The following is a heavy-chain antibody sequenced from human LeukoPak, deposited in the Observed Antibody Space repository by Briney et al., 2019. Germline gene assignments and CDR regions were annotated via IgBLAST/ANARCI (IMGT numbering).Heavy chain of an antibody. CDR3: ARGDSYGYTSGFDY. D-gene: IGHD5-18*01. CDR2: INPDRGGT. V-gene: IGHV1-2*02. CDR1: GYTFTGYY. Sequence: GAAVKESCKASGYTFTGYYIHWVRQPPGQGLEWMGWINPDRGGTNFPQKFQGRGPMTRDTSISTAYMELSRLRSDDTAVYHCARGDSYGYTSGFDYWGHRHVLPVSS. J-gene: IGHJ4*01.